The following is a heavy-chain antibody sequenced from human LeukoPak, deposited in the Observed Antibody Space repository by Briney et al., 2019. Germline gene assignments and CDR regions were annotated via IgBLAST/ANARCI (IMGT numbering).Heavy chain of an antibody. Sequence: PGRSLRLSCAASGFTFDDYAMHWVRQAPGKGLEWVSGISWNSGSMGYADSVKGRFTISRDNAKNSLYLQMNSLRAEDTALYYCAKGEIAAAGSAFDYWGQGTLVTVSS. D-gene: IGHD6-13*01. CDR3: AKGEIAAAGSAFDY. J-gene: IGHJ4*02. CDR1: GFTFDDYA. CDR2: ISWNSGSM. V-gene: IGHV3-9*01.